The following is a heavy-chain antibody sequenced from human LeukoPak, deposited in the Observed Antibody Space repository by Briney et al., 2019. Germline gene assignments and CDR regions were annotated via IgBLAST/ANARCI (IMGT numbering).Heavy chain of an antibody. J-gene: IGHJ4*02. CDR1: GGSISSYY. V-gene: IGHV4-59*08. CDR2: IYYSGST. Sequence: SETLSLTCTVSGGSISSYYWSWIRQPPGKGLEWIGYIYYSGSTNYNPSLKSRVTISVDTSKNQFSLKLSSVTAADTAVYCCARHYYDYVWGSYRYSYYFDYWGQGTLVTVSS. CDR3: ARHYYDYVWGSYRYSYYFDY. D-gene: IGHD3-16*02.